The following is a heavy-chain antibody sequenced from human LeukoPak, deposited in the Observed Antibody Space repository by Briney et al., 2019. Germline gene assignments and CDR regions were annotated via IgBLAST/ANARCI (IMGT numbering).Heavy chain of an antibody. CDR3: GRTIAQYSNSWLYYFYGLDV. Sequence: GGSLRLSCTASGFTFGGYAMTWVRQAPGKGLQWVSSISGGSEDSYYADSVKGRFTISRDNSRSTLYLQMNRVRADDTAVYYCGRTIAQYSNSWLYYFYGLDVWGQGTTVTVSS. J-gene: IGHJ6*02. D-gene: IGHD6-13*01. CDR1: GFTFGGYA. V-gene: IGHV3-23*01. CDR2: ISGGSEDS.